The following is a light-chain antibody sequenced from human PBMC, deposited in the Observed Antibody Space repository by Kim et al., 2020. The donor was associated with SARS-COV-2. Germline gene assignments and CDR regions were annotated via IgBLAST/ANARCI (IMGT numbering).Light chain of an antibody. CDR3: QAWDSSTVV. CDR2: QDS. J-gene: IGLJ2*01. CDR1: KLGDKY. Sequence: ASPGQTASITCSGDKLGDKYACWYQQKPGQSPVLVIYQDSKRPSGIPERFSGSNSGNTAALTISGTQAMDEADYYCQAWDSSTVVFGGGTQLTVL. V-gene: IGLV3-1*01.